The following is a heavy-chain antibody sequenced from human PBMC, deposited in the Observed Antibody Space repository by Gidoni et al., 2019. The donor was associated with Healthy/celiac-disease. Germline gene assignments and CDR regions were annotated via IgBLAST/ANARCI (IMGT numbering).Heavy chain of an antibody. D-gene: IGHD5-18*01. CDR3: ARGSRGSYGYRGMDV. CDR2: ISSSSSYI. J-gene: IGHJ6*02. Sequence: EVQLVESGGGLVKPGGSLRLSCAASGFTFSSYSMNWVRQAPGKGLEWVSSISSSSSYIYYADSVKGRFTISRDNAKNSLYLQMNSLRAEDTAVYYCARGSRGSYGYRGMDVWGQGTTVTVSS. V-gene: IGHV3-21*01. CDR1: GFTFSSYS.